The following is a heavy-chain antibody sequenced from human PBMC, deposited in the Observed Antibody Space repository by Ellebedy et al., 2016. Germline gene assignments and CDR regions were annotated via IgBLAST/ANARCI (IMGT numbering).Heavy chain of an antibody. Sequence: GGSLRLSXVASGFTFRDYGMHCVRQSPGKGLEWVSFVWHDGGKESYAASVKGRFTVSRDNFKKKLSLQLTNLRVDDTAIYYCATEGRSGTYTHWSFDLWGRGTLVTVSS. CDR3: ATEGRSGTYTHWSFDL. V-gene: IGHV3-33*03. CDR2: VWHDGGKE. CDR1: GFTFRDYG. D-gene: IGHD3-10*01. J-gene: IGHJ2*01.